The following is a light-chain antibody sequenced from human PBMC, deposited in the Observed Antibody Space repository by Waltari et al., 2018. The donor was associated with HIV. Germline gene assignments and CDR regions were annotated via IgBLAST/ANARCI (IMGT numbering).Light chain of an antibody. J-gene: IGLJ1*01. Sequence: QSALTQPVSVSGSPGQSIAISCIGTNTDVGRYNYVSWYQHHPGKAPKLIIYEVSSRPSEVSNRFSGSESGDPAFLTISGLHGEDEADYYCWSYTSSDTFVFGTGTKVTVL. CDR2: EVS. CDR3: WSYTSSDTFV. V-gene: IGLV2-14*01. CDR1: NTDVGRYNY.